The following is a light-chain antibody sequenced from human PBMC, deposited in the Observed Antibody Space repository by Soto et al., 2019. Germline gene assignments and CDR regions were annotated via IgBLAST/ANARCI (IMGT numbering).Light chain of an antibody. CDR3: QQYKNFSGT. Sequence: DIQMAQSPSTLSASVGDRVAITCRASQSISAWVALYQQKPGKARRLLIYKASTLEIGVPSRFSGSGSGTDFTITISRLQPDNFATYYCQQYKNFSGTFGPRTKVDIK. CDR2: KAS. CDR1: QSISAW. J-gene: IGKJ1*01. V-gene: IGKV1-5*03.